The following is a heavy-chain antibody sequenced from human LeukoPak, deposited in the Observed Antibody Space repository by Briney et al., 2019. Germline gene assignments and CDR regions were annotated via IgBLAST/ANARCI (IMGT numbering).Heavy chain of an antibody. CDR2: ISAYNGDR. V-gene: IGHV1-18*01. CDR1: GYAFTSYG. D-gene: IGHD4-17*01. Sequence: ASVKVSCKASGYAFTSYGITWARQAPGQGLEWRGGISAYNGDRNYAQKLQGRVTMTTATSTSTAYMELRSLRSADTAVYYCASKEIGGYGDYPKKPFDYWGQGTLVTVSS. CDR3: ASKEIGGYGDYPKKPFDY. J-gene: IGHJ4*02.